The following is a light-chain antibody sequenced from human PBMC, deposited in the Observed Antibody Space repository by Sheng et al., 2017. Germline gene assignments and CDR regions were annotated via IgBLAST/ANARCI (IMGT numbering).Light chain of an antibody. CDR1: RSVASNY. J-gene: IGKJ3*01. CDR3: QQRSNWPLT. Sequence: EIVLTQSPGTLSLSPGERATLSCRASRSVASNYLAWYQLKPGQAPRLLIYDASNRATGIPARFSGSGSGTDFTLTISSLEPEDFAVYYCQQRSNWPLTFGPGTKVDI. CDR2: DAS. V-gene: IGKV3D-20*02.